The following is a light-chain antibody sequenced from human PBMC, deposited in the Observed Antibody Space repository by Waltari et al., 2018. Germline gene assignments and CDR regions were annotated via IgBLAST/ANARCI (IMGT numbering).Light chain of an antibody. CDR1: SSDVGTYNL. V-gene: IGLV2-23*02. Sequence: QSALTQPASVSGSPGQSITISCTGTSSDVGTYNLVSWYQQHPGKAPKLMIYEVNKRPSGVSNRFAGSKSGNTASLTISGLQAEDEADYYCCSYAGGSTYVFGTGTKVTVL. CDR2: EVN. CDR3: CSYAGGSTYV. J-gene: IGLJ1*01.